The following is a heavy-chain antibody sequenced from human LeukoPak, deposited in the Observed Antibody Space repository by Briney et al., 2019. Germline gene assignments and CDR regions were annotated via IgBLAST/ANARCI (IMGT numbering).Heavy chain of an antibody. Sequence: GASVKVSCKASGYTFTGYYMHWVRQAPGQGLEWMGWISPNSGGTNYAQKFQGRVTMTRDTSINTAYMELSRLRSDDTAVYYCARERISEPNWFDPWGQGTLVTVSS. CDR2: ISPNSGGT. CDR1: GYTFTGYY. J-gene: IGHJ5*02. V-gene: IGHV1-2*02. CDR3: ARERISEPNWFDP. D-gene: IGHD1-14*01.